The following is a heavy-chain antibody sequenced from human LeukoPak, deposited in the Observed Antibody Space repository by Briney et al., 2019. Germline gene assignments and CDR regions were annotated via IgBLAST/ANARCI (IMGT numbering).Heavy chain of an antibody. V-gene: IGHV4-39*07. D-gene: IGHD5-12*01. CDR3: ARSGSGYLRHYFDY. CDR1: GGSISSSSYY. Sequence: SETLSLTCTVSGGSISSSSYYWGWIRQPPGKGLEWIGSIYSSGSTYYNPSLKSRVTISVDTSKKQFSLKLRSVTAADTAVYYCARSGSGYLRHYFDYWGQGTLVTVSS. J-gene: IGHJ4*02. CDR2: IYSSGST.